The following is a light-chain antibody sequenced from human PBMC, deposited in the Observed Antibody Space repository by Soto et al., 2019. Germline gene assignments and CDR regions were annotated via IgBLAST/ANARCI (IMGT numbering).Light chain of an antibody. J-gene: IGKJ4*01. V-gene: IGKV3-20*01. CDR3: QHYRTS. Sequence: EIVLTQSPGTLSLSPGERATLSCRASQSVSSSYLAWYQQKPRQAPMQLIYGASSGATGLPDRFSGSGSVTDFTLSITRLEPEDFDVYYCQHYRTSFGGGTRVEIK. CDR2: GAS. CDR1: QSVSSSY.